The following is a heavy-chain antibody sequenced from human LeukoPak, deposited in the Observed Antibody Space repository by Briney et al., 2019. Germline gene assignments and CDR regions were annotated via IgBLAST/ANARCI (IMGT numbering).Heavy chain of an antibody. CDR1: GGSISSGGYS. J-gene: IGHJ4*02. D-gene: IGHD6-13*01. V-gene: IGHV4-30-4*07. CDR2: IYYSGST. CDR3: ARFIAAPYYFDY. Sequence: SETLSLTCAVSGGSISSGGYSWSWIRQPPGKGLEWIGYIYYSGSTYYNPSLKSRVTISVDTSKNQFSLKLSSVTAADTAVYYCARFIAAPYYFDYWGRGTLVTVSS.